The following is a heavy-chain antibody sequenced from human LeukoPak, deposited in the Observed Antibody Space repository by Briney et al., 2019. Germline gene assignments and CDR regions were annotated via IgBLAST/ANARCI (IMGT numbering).Heavy chain of an antibody. CDR2: IYYSGST. J-gene: IGHJ4*02. CDR3: ASSPYYDSSGYPGD. CDR1: GGSISSYY. Sequence: SETLSLTCTVSGGSISSYYWSWIRQPPGKGLEWIGYIYYSGSTNYNPSLKSRVTISVDTSKNQFSLKLSSVTAADTAVYYCASSPYYDSSGYPGDWGQGTLVTVSS. D-gene: IGHD3-22*01. V-gene: IGHV4-59*01.